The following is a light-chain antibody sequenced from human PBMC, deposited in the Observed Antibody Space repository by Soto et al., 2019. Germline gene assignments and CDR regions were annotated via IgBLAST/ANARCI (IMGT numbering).Light chain of an antibody. CDR3: QQYGSSPQT. J-gene: IGKJ1*01. Sequence: EIVLTQSPGTLTLSPGGSAPLSCRASQSVSRRLAWYQHRPGQSPRLLIYAAYSRATGIPDRFSGSGSGTDFTLTISRLEPEDFAVYYCQQYGSSPQTFGQGTKVDIK. V-gene: IGKV3-20*01. CDR2: AAY. CDR1: QSVSRR.